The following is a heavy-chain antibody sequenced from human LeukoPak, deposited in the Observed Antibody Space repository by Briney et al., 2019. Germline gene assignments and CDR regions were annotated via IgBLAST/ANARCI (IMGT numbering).Heavy chain of an antibody. CDR1: GFTFSGHW. Sequence: PGGSLRLSCTASGFTFSGHWIHWVRQPPGMGLVWVSRINERGTDSMYAESVKGRFTISRDNSKNTLYLQMNSLRAEDTAVYYCAELGITMIGGVWGKGTTVTIPS. J-gene: IGHJ6*04. CDR2: INERGTDS. D-gene: IGHD3-10*02. CDR3: AELGITMIGGV. V-gene: IGHV3-74*03.